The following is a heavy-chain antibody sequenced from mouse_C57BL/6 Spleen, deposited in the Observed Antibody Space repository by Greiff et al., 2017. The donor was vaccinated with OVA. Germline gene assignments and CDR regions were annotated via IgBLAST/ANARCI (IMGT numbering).Heavy chain of an antibody. CDR2: IDPEDGET. CDR3: ARNYYGSSYYWYFDV. CDR1: GFNIKDYY. D-gene: IGHD1-1*01. Sequence: EVQLVESGAELVKPGASVKLSCTASGFNIKDYYMHWVKQRTEQGLEWIGRIDPEDGETKYAPKFQGKATITADTSSNTAYLQLSSLTSEDTAVYYCARNYYGSSYYWYFDVWGTGTTVTVSS. J-gene: IGHJ1*03. V-gene: IGHV14-2*01.